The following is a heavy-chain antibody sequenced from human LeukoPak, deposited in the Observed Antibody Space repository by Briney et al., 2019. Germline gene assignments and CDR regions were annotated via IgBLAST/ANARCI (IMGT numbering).Heavy chain of an antibody. CDR1: GGTFSSYA. D-gene: IGHD6-13*01. V-gene: IGHV1-18*01. J-gene: IGHJ5*02. Sequence: GASVKVSCKASGGTFSSYAISWVRQAPGQGLEWMGWISAYNGNTNYAQKLQGRVTMTTDTSTGTAYMELRSLRSDDTAVYYCARAAAAAENWFDPWGQGTLVTVSS. CDR3: ARAAAAAENWFDP. CDR2: ISAYNGNT.